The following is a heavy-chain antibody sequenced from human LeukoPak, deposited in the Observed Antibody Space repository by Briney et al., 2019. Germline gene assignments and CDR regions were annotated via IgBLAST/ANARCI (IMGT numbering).Heavy chain of an antibody. CDR3: ARTPPQEGYCSGGSCYGFDY. V-gene: IGHV3-53*01. CDR1: GFTVSSNY. CDR2: IYSGGST. J-gene: IGHJ4*02. Sequence: GGSLRLSCAASGFTVSSNYMSWVRQAPGEGLEWVSVIYSGGSTYYADSVKGRFTISRDNSKNTLYLQMNSLRAEDTAVYYCARTPPQEGYCSGGSCYGFDYWGQGTLVTVSS. D-gene: IGHD2-15*01.